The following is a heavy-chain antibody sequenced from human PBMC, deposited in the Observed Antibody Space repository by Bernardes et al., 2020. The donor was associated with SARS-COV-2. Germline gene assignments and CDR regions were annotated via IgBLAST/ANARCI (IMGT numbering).Heavy chain of an antibody. CDR3: AKEALRRITIFGEGDFEY. J-gene: IGHJ4*02. Sequence: GSLSRSCAASGFTFISYAMSWVRQAPGKGLEWVSAISGSGGSTYYADSVKGRFTISRDNSKNTLYLQMNSLRAEDTAVYYCAKEALRRITIFGEGDFEYWGQGTLVTVSS. CDR1: GFTFISYA. V-gene: IGHV3-23*01. CDR2: ISGSGGST. D-gene: IGHD3-3*01.